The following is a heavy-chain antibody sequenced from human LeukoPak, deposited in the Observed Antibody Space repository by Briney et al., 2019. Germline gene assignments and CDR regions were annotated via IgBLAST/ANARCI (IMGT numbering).Heavy chain of an antibody. CDR3: ARYFDWLSNYYMDV. Sequence: ASVKVSCKASGYTFTSYGISWVRQAPGQGLEWMGWISAYNGNTNYAQKLQGRVTMTTDTSTSTAYMELRSLRSDDTAVYYCARYFDWLSNYYMDVWGKGTTVTVSS. CDR2: ISAYNGNT. D-gene: IGHD3-9*01. J-gene: IGHJ6*03. V-gene: IGHV1-18*01. CDR1: GYTFTSYG.